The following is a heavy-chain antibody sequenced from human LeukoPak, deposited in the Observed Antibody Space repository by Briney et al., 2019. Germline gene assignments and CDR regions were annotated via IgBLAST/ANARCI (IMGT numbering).Heavy chain of an antibody. CDR2: ISSSSRSI. CDR3: AREYGSGSPDFDY. J-gene: IGHJ4*02. CDR1: GFTLRNYN. Sequence: LSGGSLRLSCAASGFTLRNYNMNWVRQAPGKGLGWVSHISSSSRSIYYADSVKGRFTISRDNAKNSLYLQMNSLRDEDTAVYYCAREYGSGSPDFDYWGQGTLVSVSS. D-gene: IGHD3-10*01. V-gene: IGHV3-48*02.